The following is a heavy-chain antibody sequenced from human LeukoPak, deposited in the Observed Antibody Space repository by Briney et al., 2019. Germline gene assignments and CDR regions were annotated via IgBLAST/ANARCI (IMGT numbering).Heavy chain of an antibody. J-gene: IGHJ4*02. CDR3: ATLRVDILTGDFDY. V-gene: IGHV3-48*03. Sequence: GGSLRLSCAASGFTFSSYEMNWVRQAPGKGLEWVSYISSSGSTIYYADSVKGRFTISRDNAKNSLYLQMNSLRAEDTAVYYCATLRVDILTGDFDYWGQGTLVTVSS. CDR1: GFTFSSYE. D-gene: IGHD3-9*01. CDR2: ISSSGSTI.